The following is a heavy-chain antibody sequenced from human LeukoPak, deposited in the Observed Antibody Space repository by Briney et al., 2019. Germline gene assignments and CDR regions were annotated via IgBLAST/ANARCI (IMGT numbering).Heavy chain of an antibody. CDR3: AKFRLGSSYLGLF. D-gene: IGHD3-10*01. Sequence: HSGGSLRLSCAASGFTLINYAMNWVRQAPGKGLEWVSEISGSSANTYYADSVKGRFTISRDNSKNTLYLQMNSLRADDTAVYYCAKFRLGSSYLGLFWAQGTLVTVSS. CDR1: GFTLINYA. CDR2: ISGSSANT. J-gene: IGHJ4*02. V-gene: IGHV3-23*01.